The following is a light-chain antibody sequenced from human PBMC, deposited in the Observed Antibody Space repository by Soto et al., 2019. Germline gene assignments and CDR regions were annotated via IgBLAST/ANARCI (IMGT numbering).Light chain of an antibody. J-gene: IGKJ1*01. CDR1: QSVSTNY. V-gene: IGKV3D-20*01. Sequence: EIVLTQSPATLSLSPGERATLSCGASQSVSTNYLAWYQQKPGLAPRLLIYDASSRATGISDRFSGSGSGTDFTLTISRLEPEDFAVYYCQQYDSLVTFGQGTKVEIK. CDR3: QQYDSLVT. CDR2: DAS.